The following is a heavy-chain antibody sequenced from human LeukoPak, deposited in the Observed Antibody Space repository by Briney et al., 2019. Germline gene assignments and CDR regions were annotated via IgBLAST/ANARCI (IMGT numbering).Heavy chain of an antibody. J-gene: IGHJ5*02. D-gene: IGHD6-25*01. CDR2: INPNTGGT. Sequence: GASVKVSCKASGYILTGYYMHWVRQAPGQGLEWMGWINPNTGGTNYAHKFQGRVTMTRDTSISTAYMELSRLRSDDTAVYYCARGTGYGTGWFDPWRQGTLVTVSS. CDR3: ARGTGYGTGWFDP. CDR1: GYILTGYY. V-gene: IGHV1-2*02.